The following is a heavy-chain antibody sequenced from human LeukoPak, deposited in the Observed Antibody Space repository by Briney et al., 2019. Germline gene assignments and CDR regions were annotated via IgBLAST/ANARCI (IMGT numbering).Heavy chain of an antibody. CDR3: ARLFGGVTTFDY. D-gene: IGHD4-17*01. CDR2: INPDGSGT. J-gene: IGHJ4*02. CDR1: GFRFSPYW. Sequence: GGSLRPSFAASGFRFSPYWMSWVPQGPGKGLDWVASINPDGSGTSYVDSVKGRFTISRDNAQNSLYLQRNSLSAEDTAVYYCARLFGGVTTFDYWGQGTLVTVSS. V-gene: IGHV3-7*01.